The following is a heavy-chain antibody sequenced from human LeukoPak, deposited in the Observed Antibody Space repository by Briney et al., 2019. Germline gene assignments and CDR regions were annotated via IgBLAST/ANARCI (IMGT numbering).Heavy chain of an antibody. Sequence: SETLSLTCTVSGGSISSGSYYWSWIRQPAGKGLEWIGRIYTSGSTNYSPSLKSRVTISVDTSKNQFSLKLSSVTAADTAVYYCAREGITIFGVVILNWFDPWGQGTLVTVSS. D-gene: IGHD3-3*01. CDR1: GGSISSGSYY. J-gene: IGHJ5*02. CDR2: IYTSGST. CDR3: AREGITIFGVVILNWFDP. V-gene: IGHV4-61*02.